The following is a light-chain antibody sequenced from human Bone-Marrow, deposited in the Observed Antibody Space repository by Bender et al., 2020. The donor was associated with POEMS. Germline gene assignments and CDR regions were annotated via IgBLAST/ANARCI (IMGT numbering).Light chain of an antibody. CDR2: EGR. CDR1: SSDVGGYNY. V-gene: IGLV2-23*01. J-gene: IGLJ2*01. Sequence: QSALTQPASVSGSPGQSITISCTGTSSDVGGYNYVSWYQQHPDKAPKLMIYEGRKRPSGVSNRFSGSESGNTASLTISGLQAEDEADYYCCSYAGSSTYVVFGGGTKLTVL. CDR3: CSYAGSSTYVV.